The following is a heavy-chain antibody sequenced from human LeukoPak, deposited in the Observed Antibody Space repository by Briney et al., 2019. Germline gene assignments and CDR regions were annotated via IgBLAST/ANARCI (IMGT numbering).Heavy chain of an antibody. V-gene: IGHV3-33*01. D-gene: IGHD6-19*01. CDR2: IWYDGSNK. CDR3: ARGPTIAVAGTRRDELDY. CDR1: GFTFSSYG. Sequence: QTGGSLRLSCAASGFTFSSYGMPWVRQAPGKGLEWVAVIWYDGSNKYYADSVKGRFTISRDNFKNTLYLQMNSLRAEDTAVYYCARGPTIAVAGTRRDELDYWGQGTLVTVSS. J-gene: IGHJ4*02.